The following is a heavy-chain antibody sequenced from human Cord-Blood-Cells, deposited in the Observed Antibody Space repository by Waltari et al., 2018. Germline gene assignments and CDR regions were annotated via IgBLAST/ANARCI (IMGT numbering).Heavy chain of an antibody. CDR2: MNPNSGNT. CDR1: GYTSTSYD. D-gene: IGHD6-6*01. CDR3: ARGYLDSSSSFDY. V-gene: IGHV1-8*03. Sequence: QVQLVQSGAEVKKPGASVMVSCPASGYTSTSYDINWVRRATGQGLEWMGWMNPNSGNTGYAQKFQGRVTITRNTSISTAYMELSSLRSEDTAVYYCARGYLDSSSSFDYWGQGTLVTVSS. J-gene: IGHJ4*02.